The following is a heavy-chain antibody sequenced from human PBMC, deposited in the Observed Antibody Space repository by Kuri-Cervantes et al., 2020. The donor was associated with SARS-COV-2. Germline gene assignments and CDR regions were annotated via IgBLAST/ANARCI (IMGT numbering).Heavy chain of an antibody. CDR2: ISSSSSYI. CDR3: ARVHKAGATYYYYYMDV. CDR1: GFTFSSYG. J-gene: IGHJ6*03. Sequence: GESLKISCAASGFTFSSYGMHWVRQAPGKGLEWVSSISSSSSYIYYADSVKGRFTISRDNAKNSLYLQMNSLRAEDTAVYYCARVHKAGATYYYYYMDVWGKGTTVTRLL. D-gene: IGHD1-26*01. V-gene: IGHV3-21*01.